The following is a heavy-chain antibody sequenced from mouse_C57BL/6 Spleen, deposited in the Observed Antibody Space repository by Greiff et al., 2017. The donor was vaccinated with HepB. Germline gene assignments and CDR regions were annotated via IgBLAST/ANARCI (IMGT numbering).Heavy chain of an antibody. CDR1: GYTFTDYE. D-gene: IGHD2-4*01. J-gene: IGHJ2*01. V-gene: IGHV1-15*01. CDR3: TRGPLYYDYEGVDY. Sequence: VKLQESGAELVRPGASVTLSCKASGYTFTDYEMHWVKQTPVHGLEWIGAIDPETGGTAYNQKFKGKAILTADKSSSTAYMELRSLTSEDSAVYYCTRGPLYYDYEGVDYWGQGTTLTVSS. CDR2: IDPETGGT.